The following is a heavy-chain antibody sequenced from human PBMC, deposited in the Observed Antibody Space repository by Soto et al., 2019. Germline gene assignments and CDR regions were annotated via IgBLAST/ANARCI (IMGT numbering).Heavy chain of an antibody. J-gene: IGHJ5*02. D-gene: IGHD6-19*01. CDR3: ARVKASGWLNWFDP. Sequence: ASVKASCKASGYTFTSYAMHWVRQAPGQRLEWMGWINAGNGNTKYSQKFQGRVTMTTDTSTSTAYMELRSLRSDDTAVYYCARVKASGWLNWFDPWGQGTLVTVSS. CDR1: GYTFTSYA. CDR2: INAGNGNT. V-gene: IGHV1-3*01.